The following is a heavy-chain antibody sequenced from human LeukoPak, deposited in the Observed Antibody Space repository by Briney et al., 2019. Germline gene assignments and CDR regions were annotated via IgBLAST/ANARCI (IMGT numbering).Heavy chain of an antibody. Sequence: GDSLRLSCAASGFTFTKYWMTWVRQAPGRGLEWVGNIKQDGSDKNYMDSVKGRFTISRDNTKNSVYLQMSSLRAEDTAVYYCAREVWGPEYWGQGTLVTVSS. CDR2: IKQDGSDK. D-gene: IGHD1-14*01. V-gene: IGHV3-7*01. J-gene: IGHJ4*02. CDR1: GFTFTKYW. CDR3: AREVWGPEY.